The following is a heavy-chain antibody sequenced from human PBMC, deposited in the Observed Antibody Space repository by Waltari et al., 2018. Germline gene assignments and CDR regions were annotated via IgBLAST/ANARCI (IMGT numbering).Heavy chain of an antibody. V-gene: IGHV1-18*01. J-gene: IGHJ4*02. D-gene: IGHD3-3*01. CDR3: ARYYDFWGGFSSFDY. Sequence: QVQLVQSGPEGKKPGAYVKVTCKGSGYPFINYGISWVRQAPGQGLEWMGWISAYSGKTDFTPKFQGRLTMTTDTSTNTGYMELTSLTSDDTAVYYCARYYDFWGGFSSFDYWGQGTLVTVSS. CDR1: GYPFINYG. CDR2: ISAYSGKT.